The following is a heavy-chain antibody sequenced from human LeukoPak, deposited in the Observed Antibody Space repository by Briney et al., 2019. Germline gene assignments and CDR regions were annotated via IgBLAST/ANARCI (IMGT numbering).Heavy chain of an antibody. J-gene: IGHJ6*02. CDR3: ARDNWNYGSSMDV. CDR2: IYYSGST. D-gene: IGHD1-7*01. V-gene: IGHV4-59*02. Sequence: SETLSLTCTVSGGSVTSYYWSWIRQPPGKGLEWIGYIYYSGSTNYNPSLKSRVTISVDTSANQFSLKLSSVTAADTAVYYCARDNWNYGSSMDVWGQGTTVTVSS. CDR1: GGSVTSYY.